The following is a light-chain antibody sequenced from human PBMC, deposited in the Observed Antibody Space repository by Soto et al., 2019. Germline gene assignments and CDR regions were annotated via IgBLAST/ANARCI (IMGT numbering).Light chain of an antibody. V-gene: IGKV3-20*01. CDR3: QQYGGSPLLT. CDR2: GAS. CDR1: ETVRSNF. J-gene: IGKJ4*01. Sequence: IVLTQSPGTLSLSPGQRATLSCRASETVRSNFLTWYLQKPGQAPRLLISGASTRATGIPDRFSGSGSGTDFTLTISRVESEDFAMYYCQQYGGSPLLTFGGGTKLEI.